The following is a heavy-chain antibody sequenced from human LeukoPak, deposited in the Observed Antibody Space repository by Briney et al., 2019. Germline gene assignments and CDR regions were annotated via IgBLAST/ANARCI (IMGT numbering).Heavy chain of an antibody. CDR2: INPNSGGT. V-gene: IGHV1-2*02. J-gene: IGHJ4*02. Sequence: GASVKVSCKASGYTFSGHYMHWVRQAPGQGLEWMGWINPNSGGTNYAQKFQGRVTMTRDTSIGTAYMELSRLRSDDTAVYYCARVLGDSFIDYWGQGTLVTVSS. D-gene: IGHD2-21*02. CDR3: ARVLGDSFIDY. CDR1: GYTFSGHY.